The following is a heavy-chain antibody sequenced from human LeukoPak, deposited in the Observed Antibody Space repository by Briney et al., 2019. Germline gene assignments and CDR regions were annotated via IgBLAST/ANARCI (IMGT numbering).Heavy chain of an antibody. CDR3: ARAEQKVNFIPLWLSPFDY. J-gene: IGHJ4*02. D-gene: IGHD3-22*01. CDR1: GGSISSGGYY. Sequence: SQTLSLTCTVSGGSISSGGYYWSWIRQPPGKGLEWIGYIYHSGSTYYNPSLKSRVTISVDRSKNQFSLKLSSVTAADTAVYYCARAEQKVNFIPLWLSPFDYWGQGTLVTVSS. CDR2: IYHSGST. V-gene: IGHV4-30-2*01.